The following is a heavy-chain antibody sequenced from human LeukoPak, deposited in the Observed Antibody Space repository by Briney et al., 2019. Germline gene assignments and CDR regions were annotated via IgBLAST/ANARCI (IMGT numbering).Heavy chain of an antibody. Sequence: GGSLRLSCAASGFTFSSYGMHWVRQAPGKGLEWVAVISYDGSNKYYADSVKGRFTISRDNSKNTLYLQMNSLRAEDTAAYYCAKELSSGLDYWGQGTLVTVSS. D-gene: IGHD6-19*01. V-gene: IGHV3-30*18. CDR1: GFTFSSYG. CDR3: AKELSSGLDY. CDR2: ISYDGSNK. J-gene: IGHJ4*02.